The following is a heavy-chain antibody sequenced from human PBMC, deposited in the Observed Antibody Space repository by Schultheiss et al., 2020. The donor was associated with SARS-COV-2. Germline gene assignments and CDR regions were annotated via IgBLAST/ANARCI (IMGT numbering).Heavy chain of an antibody. V-gene: IGHV4-31*03. CDR3: ARVGPYYYGMDV. CDR2: IYYSGST. J-gene: IGHJ6*02. Sequence: SETLSLTCTVSGGSISSGGYYWSWIRQHPGKGLEWIGYIYYSGSTNYNPSLKSRVTISVDTSKNQFSLKLSSVTAADTAVYYCARVGPYYYGMDVWGQGTTVTVSS. CDR1: GGSISSGGYY.